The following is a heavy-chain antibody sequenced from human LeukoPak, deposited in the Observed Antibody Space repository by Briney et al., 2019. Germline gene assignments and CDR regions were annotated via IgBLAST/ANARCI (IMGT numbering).Heavy chain of an antibody. CDR3: ARLTHRSSDAFDI. V-gene: IGHV1-3*04. CDR2: INTGNGNT. D-gene: IGHD1-26*01. CDR1: GYTFTSYA. Sequence: GASVKVSCKASGYTFTSYAMHWVRQAPGQRLEWMGWINTGNGNTKYSQEFQGRVTITRDTSANTAYMELRSLRSDDTAVYYCARLTHRSSDAFDIWGQGTMVTVSS. J-gene: IGHJ3*02.